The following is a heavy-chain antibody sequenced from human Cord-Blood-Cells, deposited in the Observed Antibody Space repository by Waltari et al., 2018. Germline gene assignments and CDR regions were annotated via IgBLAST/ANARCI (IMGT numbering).Heavy chain of an antibody. CDR1: GYSISSGYY. D-gene: IGHD3-22*01. Sequence: QVQLQESGPGLVKPSETLSLTCAVSGYSISSGYYWGWIRQPPGKGLEWIGSIYHSGSTYYNPSLKSRVTRSVDTSKNQCSLKLSSVTAADTAVYYCARVGANYYDSSGYAFDIWGQGTMVTVSS. V-gene: IGHV4-38-2*01. CDR3: ARVGANYYDSSGYAFDI. J-gene: IGHJ3*02. CDR2: IYHSGST.